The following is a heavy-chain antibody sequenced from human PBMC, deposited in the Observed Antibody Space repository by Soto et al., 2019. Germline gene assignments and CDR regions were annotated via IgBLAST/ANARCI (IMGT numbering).Heavy chain of an antibody. V-gene: IGHV4-39*01. CDR2: IDYNGVT. Sequence: SETLSLTCTVSGGSIYRSGYYWGWIRQPPGRGLEWIGNIDYNGVTYSNPSLKSRVTISRDTSKNQSSLKLTSVTAADTALYYCGKVLVGATGHTDSDSWGPGTLVTVSS. J-gene: IGHJ4*02. CDR3: GKVLVGATGHTDSDS. D-gene: IGHD2-15*01. CDR1: GGSIYRSGYY.